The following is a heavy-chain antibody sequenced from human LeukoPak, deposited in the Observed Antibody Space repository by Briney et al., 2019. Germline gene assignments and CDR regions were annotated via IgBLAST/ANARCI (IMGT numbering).Heavy chain of an antibody. J-gene: IGHJ4*02. CDR3: ARVWYDYVWGILDY. Sequence: SETLSLTCTVSGVSISSYYWSWIRQPPGKGLEWIGYIYYSGSTNYNPSLKSRVTISVDTSKNQFSLKLSSVTAADTAVYYCARVWYDYVWGILDYWGQGTLVTVSS. CDR2: IYYSGST. V-gene: IGHV4-59*01. CDR1: GVSISSYY. D-gene: IGHD3-16*01.